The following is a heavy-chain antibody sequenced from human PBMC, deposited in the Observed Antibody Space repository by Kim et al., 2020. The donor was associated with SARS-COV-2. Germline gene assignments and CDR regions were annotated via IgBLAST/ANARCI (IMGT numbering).Heavy chain of an antibody. D-gene: IGHD4-17*01. J-gene: IGHJ4*02. CDR3: ARGAYGDVSFDY. Sequence: ASVKVSCKACGYMFTSYGFSWVRQAPGQGLEWLGWISARDGSTKYGQKVQGRVTMTTDTSTNTAYMELWSLRSDDTAMYYCARGAYGDVSFDYWGQGTLVTVSS. CDR1: GYMFTSYG. CDR2: ISARDGST. V-gene: IGHV1-18*04.